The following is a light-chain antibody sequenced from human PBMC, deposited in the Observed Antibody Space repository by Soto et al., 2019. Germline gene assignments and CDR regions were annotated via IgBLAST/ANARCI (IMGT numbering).Light chain of an antibody. Sequence: IVLTQSPGTLSLSPGERATLSCRASQSVRSSYLARYQQKPGQAPRLLIYGASSRATGIPDRFTGSGSGTDFTITISRLEPEDFALYYCQQYADSPLTFGGGAKVEIK. J-gene: IGKJ4*01. V-gene: IGKV3-20*01. CDR2: GAS. CDR3: QQYADSPLT. CDR1: QSVRSSY.